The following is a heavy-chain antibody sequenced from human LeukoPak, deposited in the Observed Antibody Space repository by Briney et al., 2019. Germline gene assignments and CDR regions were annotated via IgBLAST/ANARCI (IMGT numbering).Heavy chain of an antibody. J-gene: IGHJ4*02. CDR1: GFTFSSYG. V-gene: IGHV3-30*02. Sequence: SGGSLRLSCAASGFTFSSYGMHWVRQAPGKGLEWVAVIWYDGSNKYYADSVKGRFTISRDNSKNTLYLQMNSLRAEDTAVYYCAKQSPGNSPTFDYWGQGTLVTVSS. CDR2: IWYDGSNK. D-gene: IGHD4-23*01. CDR3: AKQSPGNSPTFDY.